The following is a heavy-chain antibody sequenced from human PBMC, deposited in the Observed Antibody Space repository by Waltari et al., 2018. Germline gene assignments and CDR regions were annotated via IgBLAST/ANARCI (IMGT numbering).Heavy chain of an antibody. Sequence: QVQLVQSGAEVKKPGASVKVSCKASGYTFTSYAMHWVRQAPGQRLEWMGWINAGSGNTKYSQKFQGRVTITRDTSASTAYMELSSLRSEDTAVYYCARAREAAAGVGYWGQGTLVTVSS. D-gene: IGHD6-13*01. CDR1: GYTFTSYA. V-gene: IGHV1-3*01. CDR2: INAGSGNT. CDR3: ARAREAAAGVGY. J-gene: IGHJ4*02.